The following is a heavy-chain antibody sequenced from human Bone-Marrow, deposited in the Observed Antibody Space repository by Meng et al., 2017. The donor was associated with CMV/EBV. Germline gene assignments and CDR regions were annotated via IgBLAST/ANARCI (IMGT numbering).Heavy chain of an antibody. J-gene: IGHJ6*02. D-gene: IGHD3-3*01. CDR1: GYTFTSYG. CDR2: IIPILGIA. Sequence: SVKVSCKASGYTFTSYGISWVRQAPGQGLEWMGGIIPILGIANYAQKFQGRVTITADKSTSTAYMELSSLRSEDTAVYYCARETTIFGVVNLDVWGQGTTVTVSS. CDR3: ARETTIFGVVNLDV. V-gene: IGHV1-69*10.